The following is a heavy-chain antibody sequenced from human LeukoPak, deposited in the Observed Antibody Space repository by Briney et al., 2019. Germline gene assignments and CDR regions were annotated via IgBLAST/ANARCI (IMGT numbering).Heavy chain of an antibody. CDR2: ISSSSSTI. D-gene: IGHD3-22*01. V-gene: IGHV3-48*04. J-gene: IGHJ4*02. Sequence: PGGSLRLSCAASGFTFSSYSMNWVRQAPGKGLEWVSYISSSSSTIYYADSVKGRFTISRDNAKNSLYLQMNSLRAEDTAVYYCARAGYISDYYSLDYWGQGTLVTVSS. CDR3: ARAGYISDYYSLDY. CDR1: GFTFSSYS.